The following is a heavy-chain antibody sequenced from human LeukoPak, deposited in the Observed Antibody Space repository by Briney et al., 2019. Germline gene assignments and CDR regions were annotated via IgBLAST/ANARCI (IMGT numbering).Heavy chain of an antibody. Sequence: PSETLSLTCTVSGGSISSSSYYWGWIRQPPGKGLEWIGSIYYSGSTYYSPSLKSRVTISVDTSKNQFSLKLSSVTAADTAVYYCARARMAYGGYYYFDYWGQGTLVTVSS. V-gene: IGHV4-39*07. CDR1: GGSISSSSYY. J-gene: IGHJ4*02. CDR2: IYYSGST. D-gene: IGHD5-12*01. CDR3: ARARMAYGGYYYFDY.